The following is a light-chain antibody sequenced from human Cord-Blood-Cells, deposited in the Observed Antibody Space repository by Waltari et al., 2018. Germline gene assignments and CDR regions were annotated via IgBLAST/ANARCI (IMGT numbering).Light chain of an antibody. Sequence: QSVLTQPPSVSAAPGQRVTISCTGSSSNIGAGSDLPWYQQLPGTAPKLLIYGNSNRPSGVPDRFSGSKSGTSASLAITGLQAEDEADYYCQSYDSSLSGSVFGTGTKVTVL. J-gene: IGLJ1*01. CDR1: SSNIGAGSD. V-gene: IGLV1-40*01. CDR3: QSYDSSLSGSV. CDR2: GNS.